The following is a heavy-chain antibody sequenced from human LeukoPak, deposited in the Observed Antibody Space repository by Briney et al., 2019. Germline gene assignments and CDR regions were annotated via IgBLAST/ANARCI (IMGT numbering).Heavy chain of an antibody. D-gene: IGHD3-16*01. V-gene: IGHV4-34*01. J-gene: IGHJ4*02. CDR1: GGSFSGYY. CDR2: INHSGST. CDR3: ARGKPYDYVWGSYGTGFDY. Sequence: SETLSLTCAVYGGSFSGYYWSWIRQPPGKGLEWIGEINHSGSTNYNPSLKSRVTISVDTSKSQFSLKLSSVTAADTAVYYCARGKPYDYVWGSYGTGFDYWGQGTLVTVSS.